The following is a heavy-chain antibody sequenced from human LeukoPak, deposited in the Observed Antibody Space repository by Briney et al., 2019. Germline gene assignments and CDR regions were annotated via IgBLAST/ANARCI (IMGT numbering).Heavy chain of an antibody. CDR1: GFTFSSSA. Sequence: PGGSLRLSCAASGFTFSSSAMSWVRQTPSKGLEWLSSITGDGVTTYYADSVKGRFTISRDNSKNILFLQMNSLRAEDSASYSCAKERRRVDTSMIRSYFFDSWGQGTPVTVSS. J-gene: IGHJ4*02. CDR3: AKERRRVDTSMIRSYFFDS. CDR2: ITGDGVTT. V-gene: IGHV3-23*01. D-gene: IGHD3-16*01.